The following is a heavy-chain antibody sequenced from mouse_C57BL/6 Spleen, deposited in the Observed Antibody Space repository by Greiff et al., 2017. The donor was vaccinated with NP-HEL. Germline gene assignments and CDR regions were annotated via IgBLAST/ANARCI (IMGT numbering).Heavy chain of an antibody. J-gene: IGHJ1*03. Sequence: EVQLQESGPGLVKPSQSLSLTCSVTGYSITSGYYWNWIRQFPGNKLEWMGYISYDGSNNYNPSHKNRISITRDTSTNQFFLKLNSVTTEDTATYARAREGCGSLRYFDAWGTGTTVTVAS. CDR2: ISYDGSN. CDR3: AREGCGSLRYFDA. V-gene: IGHV3-6*01. D-gene: IGHD1-1*01. CDR1: GYSITSGYY.